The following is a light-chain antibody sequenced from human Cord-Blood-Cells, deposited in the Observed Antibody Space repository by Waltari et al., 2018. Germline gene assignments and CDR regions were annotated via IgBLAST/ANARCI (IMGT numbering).Light chain of an antibody. J-gene: IGLJ2*01. CDR1: SSTVGGYNY. Sequence: QSAMTQPASVSGSPGQSITTSCTGTSSTVGGYNYVHWYQQHPGKAPTLMIYDLSNRPTGVSNRFSGSKSGNTASLTISGLQAEDEADYYCSSYTSSSTVVFGGGTKLTVL. CDR3: SSYTSSSTVV. CDR2: DLS. V-gene: IGLV2-14*01.